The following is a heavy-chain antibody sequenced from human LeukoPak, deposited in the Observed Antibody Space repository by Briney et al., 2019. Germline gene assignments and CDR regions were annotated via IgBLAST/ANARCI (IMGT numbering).Heavy chain of an antibody. D-gene: IGHD5-18*01. Sequence: SVTVSCKASGYTFTNYYMHWVRQAPRQGLEWMGIINPSGGITHYAQNFQGRVTFTRDTSTSTVYMEVSSLISEDTAVYYCARGLVDTAMVTRRIDYWGQGTLVTVPS. V-gene: IGHV1-46*01. CDR1: GYTFTNYY. J-gene: IGHJ4*02. CDR2: INPSGGIT. CDR3: ARGLVDTAMVTRRIDY.